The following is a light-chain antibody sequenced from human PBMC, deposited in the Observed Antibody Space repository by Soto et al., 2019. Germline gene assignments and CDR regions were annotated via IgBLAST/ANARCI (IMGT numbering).Light chain of an antibody. Sequence: QSVLTQPRSVSGSPGQSVTISCTGTSSDVGGYNYVSWYQQHPGKAPKLMIHDVTKRPSGVPDRFSGSKSGYRASLTISGLQAEDEADYYCCSYAGSYSFDVIFGGGTKVTVL. CDR3: CSYAGSYSFDVI. V-gene: IGLV2-11*01. CDR1: SSDVGGYNY. J-gene: IGLJ2*01. CDR2: DVT.